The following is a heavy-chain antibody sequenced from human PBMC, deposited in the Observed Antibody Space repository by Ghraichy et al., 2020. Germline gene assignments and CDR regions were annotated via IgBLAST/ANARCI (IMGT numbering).Heavy chain of an antibody. CDR3: ARPTLMVRGAYWGA. D-gene: IGHD3-10*01. J-gene: IGHJ4*02. CDR2: INTNTGNP. V-gene: IGHV7-4-1*02. Sequence: ASVKVSCKASGYTFTSYAMNWVRQAPGQGLEWMGWINTNTGNPTYAQGFTGRFVFSLDTSVSTAYLQISSLKAEDTAVYYCARPTLMVRGAYWGAWGQGTLVTVSS. CDR1: GYTFTSYA.